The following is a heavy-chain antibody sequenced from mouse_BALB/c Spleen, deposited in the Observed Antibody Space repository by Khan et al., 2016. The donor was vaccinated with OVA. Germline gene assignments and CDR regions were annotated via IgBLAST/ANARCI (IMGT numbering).Heavy chain of an antibody. J-gene: IGHJ3*01. CDR3: ARHGTSSWFAY. V-gene: IGHV1S135*01. Sequence: VQLQQSGPELMKPGASVKISCKASGYSFTTYYIHWVKQSHGKSLEWIGYIDPFNGSTTYNQKFKGKATLTVDKSSSTAYMLLSSLTSEDSAVYYCARHGTSSWFAYWGQGTLVTVSA. CDR1: GYSFTTYY. CDR2: IDPFNGST. D-gene: IGHD1-1*01.